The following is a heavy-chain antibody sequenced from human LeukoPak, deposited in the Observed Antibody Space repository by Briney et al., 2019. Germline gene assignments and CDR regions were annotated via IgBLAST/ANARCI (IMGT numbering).Heavy chain of an antibody. Sequence: PSETLSLTCTVSGGSISSYYWSWIRQPAGKGLEWIGRIYTSGSPNYNPSLKSRVTMSVDTPKNQFSLKLTSVTAADPAVYYCARDRYYDYVWGSYRSAYFDYWGQGTLVTVSS. D-gene: IGHD3-16*02. CDR3: ARDRYYDYVWGSYRSAYFDY. CDR2: IYTSGSP. J-gene: IGHJ4*02. CDR1: GGSISSYY. V-gene: IGHV4-4*07.